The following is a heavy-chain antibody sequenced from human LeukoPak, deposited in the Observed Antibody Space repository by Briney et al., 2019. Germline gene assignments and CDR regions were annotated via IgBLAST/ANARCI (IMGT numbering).Heavy chain of an antibody. Sequence: GGSLRLSCGASGFTFSSYEMNWVRQAPGKGLEWVSYISSTGITTYYADSVKGRFTISRDNAKNPLYLQMNSLRAEDTAVYYCARASMRGWYFDLWGRGTLVTVSS. CDR1: GFTFSSYE. CDR2: ISSTGITT. V-gene: IGHV3-48*03. CDR3: ARASMRGWYFDL. J-gene: IGHJ2*01.